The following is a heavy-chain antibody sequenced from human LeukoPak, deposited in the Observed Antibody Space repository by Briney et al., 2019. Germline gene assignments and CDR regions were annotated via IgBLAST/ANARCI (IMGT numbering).Heavy chain of an antibody. CDR3: AKETDSSSWLSLLDY. CDR1: GGSFSGYY. J-gene: IGHJ4*02. Sequence: ETLSLTCAVYGGSFSGYYWSWVRQAPGKGLEWVSAISGSGGSTYYADSVKGRFTISRDNSKNTLYLQMNSLRAEDTAVYYCAKETDSSSWLSLLDYWGQGTLVTVSS. V-gene: IGHV3-23*01. D-gene: IGHD6-13*01. CDR2: ISGSGGST.